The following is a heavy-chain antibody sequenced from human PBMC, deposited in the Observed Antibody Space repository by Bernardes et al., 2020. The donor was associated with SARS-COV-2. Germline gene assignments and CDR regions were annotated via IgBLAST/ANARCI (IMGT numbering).Heavy chain of an antibody. CDR1: GGSISSYY. J-gene: IGHJ4*02. D-gene: IGHD2-2*01. Sequence: SETLSLTCTVSGGSISSYYWSWIRQPPGKGLEWIGYIYYSGRTNYNPSLKSRVTISVATSKNQFSLKLSSVTDADTAVYYCAGHGRWTVPAALYYFDYLGQGTLDTVSS. CDR3: AGHGRWTVPAALYYFDY. CDR2: IYYSGRT. V-gene: IGHV4-59*08.